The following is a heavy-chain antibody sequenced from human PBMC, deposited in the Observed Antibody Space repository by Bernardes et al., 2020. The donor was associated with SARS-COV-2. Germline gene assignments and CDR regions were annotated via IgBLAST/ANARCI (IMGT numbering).Heavy chain of an antibody. J-gene: IGHJ6*02. D-gene: IGHD3-9*01. CDR3: AKSGSDRMFCPGV. V-gene: IGHV5-51*01. CDR2: IYPGDSDT. Sequence: GASLKISCKASGYTVTNFWIGWVRQMPGKGLEWMGIIYPGDSDTRYSPSFQGQVTISVDRSITTAYLQWSSLKASDTATYYCAKSGSDRMFCPGVWGQGTRVTVSS. CDR1: GYTVTNFW.